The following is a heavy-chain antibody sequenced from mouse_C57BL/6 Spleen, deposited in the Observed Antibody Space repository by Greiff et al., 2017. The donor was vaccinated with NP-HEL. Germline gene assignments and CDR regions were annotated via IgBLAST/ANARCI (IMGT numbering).Heavy chain of an antibody. CDR2: IYPGSGNT. J-gene: IGHJ4*01. V-gene: IGHV1-76*01. D-gene: IGHD1-1*01. Sequence: VQLQQSGAELVRPGASVKLSCKASGYTFTDYYINWVKQRPGQGLEWIARIYPGSGNTYYNEKFKGKATLTAEKSSSTAYMQLSSLTSEDSAVYFCARPHYYGSSLYYYAMDYWGQGTSVTVSS. CDR1: GYTFTDYY. CDR3: ARPHYYGSSLYYYAMDY.